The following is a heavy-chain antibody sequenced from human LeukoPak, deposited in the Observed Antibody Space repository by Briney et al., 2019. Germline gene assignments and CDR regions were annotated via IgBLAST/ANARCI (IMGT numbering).Heavy chain of an antibody. V-gene: IGHV3-23*01. CDR2: ISGSGGST. J-gene: IGHJ3*02. CDR1: GFTFSSYG. Sequence: GGSLRLSCAASGFTFSSYGMSWVRQAPGKGLEWVSAISGSGGSTYYADSVKGRFTISRDNSKNTLYLQMNSLRAEDTAVYYCAKARYYGSGNDAFDIWGQGTMVTVSS. CDR3: AKARYYGSGNDAFDI. D-gene: IGHD3-10*01.